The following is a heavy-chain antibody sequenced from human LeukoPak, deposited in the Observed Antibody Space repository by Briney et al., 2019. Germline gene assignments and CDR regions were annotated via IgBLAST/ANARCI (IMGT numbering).Heavy chain of an antibody. CDR1: GYTFTSYA. CDR3: ARDIESSSWYSYYYGMDV. CDR2: INAGNGNT. J-gene: IGHJ6*02. Sequence: ASVKVSCKASGYTFTSYAMHWVRQVPGQRLEWMGWINAGNGNTKYSQKFQGRVTITRDTSASTAYMELSSLRSEDTAVYYCARDIESSSWYSYYYGMDVWGQGTTVTVSS. V-gene: IGHV1-3*01. D-gene: IGHD6-13*01.